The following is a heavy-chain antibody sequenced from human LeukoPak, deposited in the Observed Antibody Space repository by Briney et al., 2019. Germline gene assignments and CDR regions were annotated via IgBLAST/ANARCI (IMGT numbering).Heavy chain of an antibody. J-gene: IGHJ6*03. CDR3: ARHREELEPYGILNYHYYYMDV. CDR2: IYHTGNT. V-gene: IGHV4-38-2*01. Sequence: PSETLSLTCAVSGHSISSGYYWGWIRQPPGKGLEWIGNIYHTGNTYKNPSLKSRVTISVDTSKNQFSLKLSSVTAADTAVYYCARHREELEPYGILNYHYYYMDVWGKGTTVTVSS. D-gene: IGHD1-1*01. CDR1: GHSISSGYY.